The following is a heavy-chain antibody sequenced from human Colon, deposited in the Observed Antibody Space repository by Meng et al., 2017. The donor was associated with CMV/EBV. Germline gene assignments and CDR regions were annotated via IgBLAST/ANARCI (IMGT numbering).Heavy chain of an antibody. J-gene: IGHJ5*02. CDR2: INHSGDT. CDR3: ARGLLTRLRPTTWFDP. D-gene: IGHD1-14*01. CDR1: GGSFSSYY. V-gene: IGHV4-34*01. Sequence: SETLSLTCAVYGGSFSSYYWTWIRQTPGKGLEWISEINHSGDTNYNPSLNSRVTISVDTSKNQVSLNLRSVTAADTAVYYCARGLLTRLRPTTWFDPWGQGALVTVSS.